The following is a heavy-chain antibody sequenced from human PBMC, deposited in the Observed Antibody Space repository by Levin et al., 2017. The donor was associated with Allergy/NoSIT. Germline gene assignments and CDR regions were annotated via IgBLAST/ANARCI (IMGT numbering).Heavy chain of an antibody. D-gene: IGHD5-18*01. Sequence: GGSLRLSCAASGFTFSSYAMHWVRQAPGKGLEWVAVISYDGSNKYYADSVKGRFTISRDNSKNTLYLQMNSLRAEDTAVYYCARSSYGYLEDAFDSWGQGTMVTVSS. CDR3: ARSSYGYLEDAFDS. V-gene: IGHV3-30-3*01. CDR2: ISYDGSNK. CDR1: GFTFSSYA. J-gene: IGHJ3*02.